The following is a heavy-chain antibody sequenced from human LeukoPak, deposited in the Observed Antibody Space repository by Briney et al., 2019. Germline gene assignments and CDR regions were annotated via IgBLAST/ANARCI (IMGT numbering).Heavy chain of an antibody. J-gene: IGHJ3*02. CDR2: ISSSSSIM. Sequence: PGGSLRLSCAASGFTFSSYTMDWVRKAPGKGLGWISYISSSSSIMYYADSVKGRFSISRDNAKNSLYLQMNSLRDEDTAVYYCARDKSGSDSARGAVIDICGQGAIVTVSS. CDR3: ARDKSGSDSARGAVIDI. CDR1: GFTFSSYT. D-gene: IGHD1-26*01. V-gene: IGHV3-48*02.